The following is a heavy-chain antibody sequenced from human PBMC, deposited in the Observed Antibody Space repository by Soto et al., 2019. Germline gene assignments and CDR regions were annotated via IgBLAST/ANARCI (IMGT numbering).Heavy chain of an antibody. D-gene: IGHD6-13*01. Sequence: QVQLVESGGGVVQPGRSLRLSCAASGFTFSSYAMHWVRQAPGKGLEWVAVISYDGSNKYYADSVKGRFTISRDNSKNTLYLQMNSLRAEDTAVYYCARDLRTSRYSSSWSGDYWGQGTLVTVSS. J-gene: IGHJ4*02. V-gene: IGHV3-30-3*01. CDR3: ARDLRTSRYSSSWSGDY. CDR2: ISYDGSNK. CDR1: GFTFSSYA.